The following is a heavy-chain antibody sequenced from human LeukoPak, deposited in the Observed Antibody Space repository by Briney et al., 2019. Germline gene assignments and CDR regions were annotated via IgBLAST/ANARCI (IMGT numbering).Heavy chain of an antibody. D-gene: IGHD3-3*01. CDR2: MSYDGGSK. CDR3: AGHHTRGSAQRVDY. Sequence: PGGSLRLSCAASGFTFSTFPMHWARQAPGKGLEWVAVMSYDGGSKYYADSVQDRFTISRDNPKNMLFLQMNSLRVEDTAVYFCAGHHTRGSAQRVDYWGQGTLVTVSS. J-gene: IGHJ4*02. CDR1: GFTFSTFP. V-gene: IGHV3-30-3*01.